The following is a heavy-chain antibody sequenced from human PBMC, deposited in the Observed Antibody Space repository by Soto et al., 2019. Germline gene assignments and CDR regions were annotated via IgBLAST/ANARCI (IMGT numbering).Heavy chain of an antibody. Sequence: SETLSLTCNVSGGSISTYYWTWVRQPPGKGLEWIGHIYSSGRANYNPSVQSRVTISLDTSKNHFSLNLSSVTAADTAVYYCAGMSFTGFGELFNNFYFSGMDVWGQGTTVTVSS. V-gene: IGHV4-59*01. CDR1: GGSISTYY. D-gene: IGHD3-3*01. CDR2: IYSSGRA. J-gene: IGHJ6*02. CDR3: AGMSFTGFGELFNNFYFSGMDV.